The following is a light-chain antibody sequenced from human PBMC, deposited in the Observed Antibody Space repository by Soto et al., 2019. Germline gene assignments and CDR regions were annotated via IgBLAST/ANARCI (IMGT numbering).Light chain of an antibody. V-gene: IGKV1-5*03. Sequence: DIQMTQSPSTLSAYGGDRVTITCRASQYIGDALAWYQQRPGKAPKLLIYKASILENGVPSRFSGSGSGTQFTLSIAGLQPDDFATYFCQLYDTYSYDFGQGTKLEIK. CDR1: QYIGDA. CDR3: QLYDTYSYD. J-gene: IGKJ2*01. CDR2: KAS.